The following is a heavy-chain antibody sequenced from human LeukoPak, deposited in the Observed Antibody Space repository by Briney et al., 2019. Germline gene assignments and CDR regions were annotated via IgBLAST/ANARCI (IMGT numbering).Heavy chain of an antibody. D-gene: IGHD3-3*02. Sequence: SETLSLTCTVSGGSISRYYWSWIRQPPGKGLEWIGYIYYSGSTNYNPSLKSRVTISVDTSKSQFSLKLSSVTAADTAVYFCARTGISGPDYWGQGTLVTVSS. CDR1: GGSISRYY. CDR3: ARTGISGPDY. CDR2: IYYSGST. V-gene: IGHV4-59*01. J-gene: IGHJ4*02.